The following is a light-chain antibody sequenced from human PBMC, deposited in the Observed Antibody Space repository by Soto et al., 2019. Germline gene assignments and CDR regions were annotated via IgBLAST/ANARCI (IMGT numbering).Light chain of an antibody. V-gene: IGKV3-15*01. Sequence: EVVMTQSPATLSASPGERVILSCRASQNIGSNLAWYQQRPGQAPRLLMYGASTRATETPARFSGSGSATDFTLTISSLQSEDFAVYYCQQYNSWPLTVGGGTKVEIK. CDR1: QNIGSN. CDR3: QQYNSWPLT. CDR2: GAS. J-gene: IGKJ4*01.